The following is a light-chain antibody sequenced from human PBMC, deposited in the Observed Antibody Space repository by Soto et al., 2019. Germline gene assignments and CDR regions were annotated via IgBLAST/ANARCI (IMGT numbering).Light chain of an antibody. CDR1: SSDVGGYNF. Sequence: QSALTQPASVSGSPGQSITISCTGTSSDVGGYNFVSWYQQHPDKAPKLIIYEVSHRPSGVSYRFSCSKSCNTASLTISGIQAEDEADYYCASYTTGNTLVVFGGGTKLTVL. V-gene: IGLV2-14*01. J-gene: IGLJ3*02. CDR3: ASYTTGNTLVV. CDR2: EVS.